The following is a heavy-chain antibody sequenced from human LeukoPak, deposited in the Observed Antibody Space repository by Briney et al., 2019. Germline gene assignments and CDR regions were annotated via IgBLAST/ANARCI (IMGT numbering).Heavy chain of an antibody. CDR1: GDSIINYY. J-gene: IGHJ3*02. V-gene: IGHV4-4*07. Sequence: SETLSLTCTISGDSIINYYCTWIRQPAGKGLEWIGRIYSSGVTNYNPSLKSRVTLSVDTSKNHLSLEMNSVTAAGTAVYYCARGPGSATAEAFDIWGQGTMVTVSS. D-gene: IGHD6-25*01. CDR3: ARGPGSATAEAFDI. CDR2: IYSSGVT.